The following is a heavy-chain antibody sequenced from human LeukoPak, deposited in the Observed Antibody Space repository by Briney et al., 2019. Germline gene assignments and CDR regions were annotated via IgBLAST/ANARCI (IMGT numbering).Heavy chain of an antibody. CDR3: AREDEYSSGWFRYFDY. J-gene: IGHJ4*02. CDR1: GDSVSSNSAA. V-gene: IGHV6-1*01. Sequence: SQTLSLTCAISGDSVSSNSAAWNCISQSPSRGLEWRGRTYYRYKLYNDYAVSGKSRITINPDTSKNQFSLQLNSVTPEDTAVYYCAREDEYSSGWFRYFDYWGQGTLVTVSS. CDR2: TYYRYKLYN. D-gene: IGHD6-19*01.